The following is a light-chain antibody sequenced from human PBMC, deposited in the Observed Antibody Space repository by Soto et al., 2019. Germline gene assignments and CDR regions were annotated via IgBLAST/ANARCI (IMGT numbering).Light chain of an antibody. J-gene: IGKJ1*01. CDR1: QSVRSA. CDR3: QQYINWPRT. V-gene: IGKV3-15*01. Sequence: EKVMTQSPATLSVSPGARATLSCRASQSVRSAVAWYQQKPGQPPRLLIYDAPTRATGIPARFRGSGSGTEFTLTISSLQSEDFAIYYCQQYINWPRTFGQGTKVEIK. CDR2: DAP.